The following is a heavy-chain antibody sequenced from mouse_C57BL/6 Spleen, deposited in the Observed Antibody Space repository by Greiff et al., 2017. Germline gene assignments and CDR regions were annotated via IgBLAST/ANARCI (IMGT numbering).Heavy chain of an antibody. CDR2: ISSGSSTI. Sequence: EVQVVESGGGLVKPGGSLKLSCAASGFTFSDYGMHWVRQAPEKGLEWVAYISSGSSTIYYADTVKGRFTISRDNAKNTLFLQMTSLRSEDTAMYYCARQGIYYGSSHYFDYWGQGTTLTVSS. V-gene: IGHV5-17*01. J-gene: IGHJ2*01. D-gene: IGHD1-1*01. CDR3: ARQGIYYGSSHYFDY. CDR1: GFTFSDYG.